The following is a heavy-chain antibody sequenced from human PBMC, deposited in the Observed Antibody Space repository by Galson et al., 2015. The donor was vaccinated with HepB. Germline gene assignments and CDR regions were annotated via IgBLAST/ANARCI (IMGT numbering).Heavy chain of an antibody. CDR1: GFTFSNAW. J-gene: IGHJ6*02. V-gene: IGHV3-15*01. CDR3: TTGAKVYCTNGVCYTIANYYYYGMDV. D-gene: IGHD2-8*01. CDR2: IKSKTDGGTT. Sequence: SLRLSCAASGFTFSNAWMSWVRQAPGKGLEWVGRIKSKTDGGTTDYAAPVKGRFTISRDDSKNTLYLQMNSLKTEDTAVYYCTTGAKVYCTNGVCYTIANYYYYGMDVWGQGTTVTVSS.